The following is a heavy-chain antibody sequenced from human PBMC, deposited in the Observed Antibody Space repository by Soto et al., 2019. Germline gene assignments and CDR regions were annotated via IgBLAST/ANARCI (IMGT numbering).Heavy chain of an antibody. CDR3: AKDLRPDGFWDIDY. CDR1: GFTFSRYS. Sequence: EVQLLESGGGLVQPGGSLRLSCAASGFTFSRYSLSWVRQAPGKGPEWISGITQGGPTHYADYVRGRFTMSRDNSQNMVFLQMFSLRADDTAVYYCAKDLRPDGFWDIDYWGQGTLVTVSS. D-gene: IGHD1-26*01. CDR2: ITQGGPT. V-gene: IGHV3-23*01. J-gene: IGHJ4*02.